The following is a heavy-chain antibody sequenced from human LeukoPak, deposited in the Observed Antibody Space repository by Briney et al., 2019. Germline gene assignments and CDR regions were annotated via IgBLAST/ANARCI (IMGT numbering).Heavy chain of an antibody. D-gene: IGHD1-26*01. CDR1: GYTFTSYD. Sequence: GASVKVSCKASGYTFTSYDINWVRQATGQGLEWMGWMNPNSGNTGYAQKFQGRVTMTRNTSINTAYMELSSLRSEDTAVYYCARVRGIVGATGRYYFDYWGQGTLVTVSP. CDR3: ARVRGIVGATGRYYFDY. CDR2: MNPNSGNT. V-gene: IGHV1-8*01. J-gene: IGHJ4*02.